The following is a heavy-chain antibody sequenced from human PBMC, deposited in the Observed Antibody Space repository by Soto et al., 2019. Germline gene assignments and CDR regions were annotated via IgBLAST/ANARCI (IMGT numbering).Heavy chain of an antibody. Sequence: SETLSLTCAVSGGSISSCGYSWSWIRQPPGKGLEWIGYIYHSGSTYYNPSLKSRVTISVDRSKNQLSLKLSSVTAAETAVYYCPRVPVAWGKGTLVAVSS. V-gene: IGHV4-30-2*01. D-gene: IGHD2-21*01. CDR1: GGSISSCGYS. CDR3: PRVPVA. CDR2: IYHSGST. J-gene: IGHJ5*02.